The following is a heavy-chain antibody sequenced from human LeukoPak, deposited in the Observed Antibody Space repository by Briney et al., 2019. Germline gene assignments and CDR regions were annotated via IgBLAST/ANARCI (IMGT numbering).Heavy chain of an antibody. V-gene: IGHV4-61*02. J-gene: IGHJ4*02. Sequence: PSETLSLTCTVSGGSLSSGSYYWSWIRQPAGKGLEWIGRIYTSGSTNYNPSLKSRVTISVDTSKNQFSLKLSSVTAADTAVYYCARAALEWSSSFDYWGQGTLVTVSS. D-gene: IGHD3-3*01. CDR2: IYTSGST. CDR3: ARAALEWSSSFDY. CDR1: GGSLSSGSYY.